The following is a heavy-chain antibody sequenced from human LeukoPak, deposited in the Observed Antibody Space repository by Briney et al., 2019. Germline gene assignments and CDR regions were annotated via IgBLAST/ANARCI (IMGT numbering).Heavy chain of an antibody. D-gene: IGHD2-21*01. CDR2: IYYSGST. Sequence: SETLSLTCAVSDGTITNYYWSWIRQPPGKGLEWIGDIYYSGSTYYNPSLKSRVTISVDTSKNQFSLKLSSVTAADTAVYYCARSPGAYCGGDCSSHAFDIWGQGTMVTVSS. V-gene: IGHV4-59*08. J-gene: IGHJ3*02. CDR3: ARSPGAYCGGDCSSHAFDI. CDR1: DGTITNYY.